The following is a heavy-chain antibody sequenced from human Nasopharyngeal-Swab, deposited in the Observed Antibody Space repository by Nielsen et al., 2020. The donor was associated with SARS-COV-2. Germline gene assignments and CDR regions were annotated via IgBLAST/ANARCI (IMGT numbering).Heavy chain of an antibody. D-gene: IGHD1-26*01. J-gene: IGHJ4*02. Sequence: GESLKISCAASGFTFSDYYMSWIRQAPGKGLEWVSYISSSGSTVYYADSVKGRFTISRDNAKNSLYLQMNSLRAEDTAVYYCGRDGSNKWGIKTDYWGQGTLVAVSS. CDR3: GRDGSNKWGIKTDY. V-gene: IGHV3-11*04. CDR2: ISSSGSTV. CDR1: GFTFSDYY.